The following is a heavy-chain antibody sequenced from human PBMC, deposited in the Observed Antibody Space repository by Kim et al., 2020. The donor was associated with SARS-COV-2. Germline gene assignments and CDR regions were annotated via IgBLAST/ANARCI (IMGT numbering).Heavy chain of an antibody. CDR3: TRVPPYSNSWWEAVD. V-gene: IGHV3-73*01. D-gene: IGHD6-13*01. Sequence: GGSLRLSCAASGFTFSDSAMYWVRQASGKGLEWVGRIRSKANSYATAYDVSVKGRFIISRDDSKNTAYLQMNSLKTEDTAIYYCTRVPPYSNSWWEAVD. CDR1: GFTFSDSA. J-gene: IGHJ3*02. CDR2: IRSKANSYAT.